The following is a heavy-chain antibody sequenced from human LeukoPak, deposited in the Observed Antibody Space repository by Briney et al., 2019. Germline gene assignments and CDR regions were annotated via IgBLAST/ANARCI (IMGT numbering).Heavy chain of an antibody. CDR2: INHSGST. D-gene: IGHD6-13*01. V-gene: IGHV4-34*01. CDR1: GGSFSGYY. J-gene: IGHJ4*02. Sequence: SETLSLTCAVYGGSFSGYYRSWIRQPPGKGLEWIGEINHSGSTNYNPSLKSRVTISVDTSKNQFSLKLSSVTAADTAVYYCARDPQGIAAAGTGYWGQGTLVTVSS. CDR3: ARDPQGIAAAGTGY.